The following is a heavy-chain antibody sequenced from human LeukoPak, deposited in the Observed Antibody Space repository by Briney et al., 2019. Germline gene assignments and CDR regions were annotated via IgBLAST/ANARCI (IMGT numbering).Heavy chain of an antibody. CDR3: ARAPRTHWSYYYYMDV. V-gene: IGHV1-69*06. CDR1: GGTFSSYA. CDR2: IIPIFGTA. Sequence: SVKVSCKASGGTFSSYAISWVRQAPGQGLEWMGGIIPIFGTANYAQKSQGRVTITADKSTSTAYMALSSLRSEDTAVYYCARAPRTHWSYYYYMDVWGKGTTVTVSS. D-gene: IGHD1-1*01. J-gene: IGHJ6*03.